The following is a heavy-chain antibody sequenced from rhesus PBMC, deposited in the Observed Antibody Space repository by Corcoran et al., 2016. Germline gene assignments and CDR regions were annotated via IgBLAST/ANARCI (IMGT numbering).Heavy chain of an antibody. CDR3: ARGPGFDY. CDR2: ISGGSTST. J-gene: IGHJ4*01. CDR1: GGSISDTYR. V-gene: IGHV4S10*01. Sequence: QLHLQESGPGVVKPSETLSLTCAVSGGSISDTYRWSWIRQPPGKGLEWIGYISGGSTSTHYNPSLKIRVTISKDTSKNQFSLKLTSVTAADTAVYYCARGPGFDYWGQGVLVTVSS.